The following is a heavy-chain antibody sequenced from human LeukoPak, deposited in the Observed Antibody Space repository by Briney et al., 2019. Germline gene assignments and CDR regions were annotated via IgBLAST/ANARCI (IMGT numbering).Heavy chain of an antibody. J-gene: IGHJ4*02. CDR1: GFTLSSYW. CDR3: ARGYREFDY. V-gene: IGHV3-74*01. Sequence: PGGSLRLSCAASGFTLSSYWMHWVRQAPGKGLVWVARIDTDGSNTNYADSVKGRLTISRDNAKNSLYLQMNSLRAEDTAVYYCARGYREFDYWGQGTLVTVSS. CDR2: IDTDGSNT. D-gene: IGHD1-14*01.